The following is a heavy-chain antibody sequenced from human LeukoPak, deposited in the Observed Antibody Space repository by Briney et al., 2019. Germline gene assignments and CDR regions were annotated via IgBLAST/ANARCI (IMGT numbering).Heavy chain of an antibody. CDR3: AEKYCSSTSCYLHDAFDI. Sequence: GGSLRLSCAVSGFSFSNYAMSWVRQFPGKGLEWVSGISGTGGNTYYADSVKGRFTISRDNSKNTLYLQMNSLRAEDTAVYYCAEKYCSSTSCYLHDAFDIWGQGTMVTVSS. CDR1: GFSFSNYA. CDR2: ISGTGGNT. J-gene: IGHJ3*02. D-gene: IGHD2-2*01. V-gene: IGHV3-23*01.